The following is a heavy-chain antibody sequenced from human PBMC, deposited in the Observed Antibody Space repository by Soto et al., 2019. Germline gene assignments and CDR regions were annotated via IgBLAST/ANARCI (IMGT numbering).Heavy chain of an antibody. V-gene: IGHV3-33*01. D-gene: IGHD4-17*01. J-gene: IGHJ4*02. Sequence: QVQLVESGGGVVQPGRSLRLSCAASGFTFSSYGMHWVRQAPGKGLEWVAVIWYDGSNKYYADSVKGRFTISRDNFKNMLYLQMNSLRAEDTAVYYCARVWDYGGNLAVLGYWGQGTLVTVSS. CDR3: ARVWDYGGNLAVLGY. CDR1: GFTFSSYG. CDR2: IWYDGSNK.